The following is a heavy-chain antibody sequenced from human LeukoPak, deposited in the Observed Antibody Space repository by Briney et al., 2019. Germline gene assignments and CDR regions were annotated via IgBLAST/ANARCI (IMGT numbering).Heavy chain of an antibody. V-gene: IGHV3-7*03. J-gene: IGHJ4*02. CDR2: IKQDGTEE. D-gene: IGHD2-2*01. CDR1: GGSISSYY. Sequence: ETLSLTCTVSGGSISSYYWSWVRRAPGKGLEWVANIKQDGTEEYYVDSVRGRFSIFKDNAKNSLYLQMNSLRAEDTAVYYCARDPCHGALDYWGQGALVTVSS. CDR3: ARDPCHGALDY.